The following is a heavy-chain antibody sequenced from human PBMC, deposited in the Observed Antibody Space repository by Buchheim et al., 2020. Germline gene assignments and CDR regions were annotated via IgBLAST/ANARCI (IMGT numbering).Heavy chain of an antibody. CDR3: AKDQGYGSPPHDY. Sequence: EVQQLESGGGVVHPGGSLRLSCVVSGLASTSYGVSWVRQAPGKGLEWVAGIESGGSTYYPDSVKGRFAIYRDTSKNTLFLEMHSLRVEDTAVYYCAKDQGYGSPPHDYWGQGTL. CDR1: GLASTSYG. V-gene: IGHV3-23*01. CDR2: IESGGST. D-gene: IGHD3-10*01. J-gene: IGHJ4*02.